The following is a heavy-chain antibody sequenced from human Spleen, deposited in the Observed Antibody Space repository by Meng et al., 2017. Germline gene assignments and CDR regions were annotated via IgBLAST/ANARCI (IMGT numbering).Heavy chain of an antibody. CDR2: IPHRGSA. J-gene: IGHJ4*02. V-gene: IGHV4-4*02. Sequence: QVQLRESGPGLVKPSETLSLICAVTGDSITSNNWWSWVRQPPGKGLEWVGEIPHRGSAAYNPSLKSRVSMSIDISKNRFSLRLTSVTAADTAVYYCLRGSGGSVWGQGTLVTVSS. CDR1: GDSITSNNW. CDR3: LRGSGGSV. D-gene: IGHD3-10*01.